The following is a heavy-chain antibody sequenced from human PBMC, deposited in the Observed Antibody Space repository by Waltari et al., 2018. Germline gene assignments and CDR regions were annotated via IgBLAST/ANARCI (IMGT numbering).Heavy chain of an antibody. CDR1: GYTFSDFY. CDR2: IRPYRAGT. CDR3: ARDSGGIAAADTSHFDS. Sequence: QVQLVQSGAEVKKPGASMKVSCKASGYTFSDFYITWVRLTPGQGIEWMGWIRPYRAGTNYAQTCQGRVTMTRDTAISTSYMDLSSLRSDDTAIYYCARDSGGIAAADTSHFDSWGQGTLVTVSS. J-gene: IGHJ4*02. D-gene: IGHD6-13*01. V-gene: IGHV1-2*02.